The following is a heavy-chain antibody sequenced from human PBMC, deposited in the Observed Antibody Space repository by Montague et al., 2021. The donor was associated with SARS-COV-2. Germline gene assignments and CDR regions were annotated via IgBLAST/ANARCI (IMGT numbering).Heavy chain of an antibody. CDR2: TSGTGGSQ. V-gene: IGHV3-23*01. J-gene: IGHJ4*02. CDR3: AKKETPWFGESYVDN. Sequence: SLRLSCAGSGFTFRDYALSWVRQAPGQGLEWVAATSGTGGSQYYAESVKGRFTISRDNARNILYLQMRGLRAEDTAVYFCAKKETPWFGESYVDNWGQGALVTVSS. D-gene: IGHD3-10*01. CDR1: GFTFRDYA.